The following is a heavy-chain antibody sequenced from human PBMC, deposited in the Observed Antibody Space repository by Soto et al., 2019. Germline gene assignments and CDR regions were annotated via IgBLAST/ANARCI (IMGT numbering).Heavy chain of an antibody. J-gene: IGHJ4*02. CDR3: VRFWPPPYSDALTDYTDAFDY. V-gene: IGHV3-48*01. CDR2: IGGSSSTI. Sequence: GGSLRLSCAASGFSLTNYVINCVRQAPGKGLEWISSIGGSSSTIFHADSVKVRFTSSRDSAKNSLYLQMNSLRAADTAVYYCVRFWPPPYSDALTDYTDAFDYWGQGTLVTVSS. CDR1: GFSLTNYV. D-gene: IGHD3-9*01.